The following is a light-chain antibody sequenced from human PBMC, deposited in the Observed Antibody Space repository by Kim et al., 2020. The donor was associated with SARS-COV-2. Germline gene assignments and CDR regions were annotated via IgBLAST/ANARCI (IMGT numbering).Light chain of an antibody. CDR2: GAS. V-gene: IGKV3-15*01. Sequence: EIVMTQSPATLSVSPGERATLSCRASQSVSSNLAWYQQKPGQAPRLLIYGASTRATGIPARFSGSGSGTEFTLTISSLQSADFAVYYCQQYNEWSPGALTFGGGTKVEI. CDR1: QSVSSN. J-gene: IGKJ4*01. CDR3: QQYNEWSPGALT.